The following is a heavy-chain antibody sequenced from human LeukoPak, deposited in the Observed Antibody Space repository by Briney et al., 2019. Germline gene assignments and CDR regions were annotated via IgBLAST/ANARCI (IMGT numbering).Heavy chain of an antibody. V-gene: IGHV3-43D*04. D-gene: IGHD3-3*01. J-gene: IGHJ4*02. Sequence: GGSLRLSCAASGFTFDDYAMHWVRQAPGKGLEWVSLISWDGGSTYYADSVEGRFTISRDNSKNSLYLQMNSLRAEDTALYYCAKDNHFLAPGNYFDYWGQGTLVTVSS. CDR1: GFTFDDYA. CDR2: ISWDGGST. CDR3: AKDNHFLAPGNYFDY.